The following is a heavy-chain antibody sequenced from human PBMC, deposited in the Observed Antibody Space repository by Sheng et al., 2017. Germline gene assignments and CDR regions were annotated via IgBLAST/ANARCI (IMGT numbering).Heavy chain of an antibody. Sequence: QVQLVESGGGVVQPGGSLRLSCAASGFTFSSYGMHWVRQAPGKGLEWVAFIRYDGSNKYYADSVKGRFTISRDNSKNTLYLQMNSLRAEDTAVYYCAKDRGIVVVVAASYYYYYYMDVWGKGTTVTVSS. V-gene: IGHV3-30*02. CDR2: IRYDGSNK. CDR1: GFTFSSYG. J-gene: IGHJ6*03. D-gene: IGHD2-15*01. CDR3: AKDRGIVVVVAASYYYYYYMDV.